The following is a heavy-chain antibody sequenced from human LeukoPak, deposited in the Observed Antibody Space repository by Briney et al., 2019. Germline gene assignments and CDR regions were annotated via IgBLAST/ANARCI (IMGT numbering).Heavy chain of an antibody. V-gene: IGHV4-30-4*08. CDR2: IYYSGST. J-gene: IGHJ4*02. CDR1: GGSISSGDYY. CDR3: ARATYYYDSSGYYRSYYFDY. Sequence: SETLSLTCTVAGGSISSGDYYWSWIRQPPGKGLEWIGYIYYSGSTYYNPSLKSRVTISVDTSKNQFSLKLSSVTAADTAVYYCARATYYYDSSGYYRSYYFDYWGQGTLVTVSS. D-gene: IGHD3-22*01.